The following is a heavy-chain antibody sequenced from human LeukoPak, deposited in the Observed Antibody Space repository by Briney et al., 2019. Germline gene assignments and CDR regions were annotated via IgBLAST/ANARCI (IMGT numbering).Heavy chain of an antibody. J-gene: IGHJ3*02. CDR1: GGSISSGSYY. D-gene: IGHD3-22*01. CDR3: ARGTMTDAFDI. CDR2: IYTSGGT. Sequence: SETLSLTCTVSGGSISSGSYYWSWIRQPAGKGLEWIGRIYTSGGTNYNPSLKSRVTISVDTSKNQFSLKLSPVTAADTAVYYCARGTMTDAFDIWGQGTMVTVSS. V-gene: IGHV4-61*02.